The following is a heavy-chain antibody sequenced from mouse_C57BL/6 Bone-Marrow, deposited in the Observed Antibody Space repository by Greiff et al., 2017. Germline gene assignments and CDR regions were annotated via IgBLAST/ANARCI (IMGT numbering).Heavy chain of an antibody. CDR3: ARERAIYDAMDY. Sequence: VMLVESGAELVRPGTSVKMSCKASGYTFTNYWIGWVKQRPGHGLEWIGDIYPGGGCTNYNEKFKGKATLTADKSSSTAYMQLSSLTSEDSAIYYCARERAIYDAMDYWGQGTSVTVSS. CDR1: GYTFTNYW. J-gene: IGHJ4*01. V-gene: IGHV1-63*01. CDR2: IYPGGGCT. D-gene: IGHD3-1*01.